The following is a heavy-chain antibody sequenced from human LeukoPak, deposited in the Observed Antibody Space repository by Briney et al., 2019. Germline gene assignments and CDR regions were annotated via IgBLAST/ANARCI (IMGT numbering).Heavy chain of an antibody. D-gene: IGHD5-18*01. Sequence: GGSLRLSCAASGFTFSSYAMHWVRQAPGKGLEWVAVIPYDGSNKYYADSVKGRFTISRDNSKNTLYLQMNSLRAEDTAVYYCARGGYSYGHYFDYWGQGTLVTVSS. CDR1: GFTFSSYA. CDR3: ARGGYSYGHYFDY. CDR2: IPYDGSNK. V-gene: IGHV3-30-3*01. J-gene: IGHJ4*02.